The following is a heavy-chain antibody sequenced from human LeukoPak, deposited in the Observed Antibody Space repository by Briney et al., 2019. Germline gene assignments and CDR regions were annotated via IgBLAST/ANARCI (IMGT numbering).Heavy chain of an antibody. D-gene: IGHD4-17*01. CDR1: GFTFSTYG. CDR3: AREHYGASFDY. V-gene: IGHV3-33*01. CDR2: IWYDGSNK. J-gene: IGHJ4*02. Sequence: SGGSLRLSCAASGFTFSTYGMHWVRQAPGKGLEWVAVIWYDGSNKYYADSVKGRFTISRDNSKNTLYLQMNSLRAEGTAVYYCAREHYGASFDYWGQGTLVTVSS.